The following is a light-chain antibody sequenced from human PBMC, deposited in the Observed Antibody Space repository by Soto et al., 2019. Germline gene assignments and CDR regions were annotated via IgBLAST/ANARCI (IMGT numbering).Light chain of an antibody. Sequence: EIVMTQSPAALSVSPGERATLSSRASQSVSSNLAWYQQKAGQAPRLLIYGASIRATGIPARFSGSGSGTEFTLTISSLQSEDFAVYYCQQYNNWPPYTFGHGTKLEIK. J-gene: IGKJ2*01. CDR2: GAS. V-gene: IGKV3-15*01. CDR1: QSVSSN. CDR3: QQYNNWPPYT.